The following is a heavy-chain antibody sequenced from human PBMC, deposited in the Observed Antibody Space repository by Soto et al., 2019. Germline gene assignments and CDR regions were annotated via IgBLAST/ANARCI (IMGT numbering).Heavy chain of an antibody. J-gene: IGHJ4*02. Sequence: PSQTLSLTCAISGDSVSSNSAAWNWIRQSPSRGLEWLGRTYYRSKWYNDYAVSVKSRITINPDTSKNQFSLQLNSVTPEDTALYYCARVADYYDSSGYLPVVDWGQGTLVTVSS. CDR2: TYYRSKWYN. V-gene: IGHV6-1*01. D-gene: IGHD3-22*01. CDR3: ARVADYYDSSGYLPVVD. CDR1: GDSVSSNSAA.